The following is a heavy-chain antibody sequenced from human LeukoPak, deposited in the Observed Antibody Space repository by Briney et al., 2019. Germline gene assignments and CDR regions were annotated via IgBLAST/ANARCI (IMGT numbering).Heavy chain of an antibody. Sequence: SETLSLTCTVSGGSFSSHYWSWIRQPPGKGLEWIGYIYHSGSTYYNPSLKSRVTISVDRSKNQFSLKLSSVTAADTAVYYCARAGELDYYFDYWGQGTLVTVSS. CDR3: ARAGELDYYFDY. D-gene: IGHD1-1*01. CDR2: IYHSGST. V-gene: IGHV4-59*11. J-gene: IGHJ4*02. CDR1: GGSFSSHY.